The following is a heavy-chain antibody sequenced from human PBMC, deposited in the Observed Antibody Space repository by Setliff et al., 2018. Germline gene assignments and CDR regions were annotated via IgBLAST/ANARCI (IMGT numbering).Heavy chain of an antibody. Sequence: GESLKLSCAASGFTFSIYSMSWVRQAPGKGLEWVALISATGGATYSADSVKGRFTIFRDNSKNSLYLQMDDLRAEDTAVYYCAKDLASWSPDRWGLGTLVTVSS. CDR3: AKDLASWSPDR. J-gene: IGHJ4*02. V-gene: IGHV3-23*01. D-gene: IGHD3-3*01. CDR1: GFTFSIYS. CDR2: ISATGGAT.